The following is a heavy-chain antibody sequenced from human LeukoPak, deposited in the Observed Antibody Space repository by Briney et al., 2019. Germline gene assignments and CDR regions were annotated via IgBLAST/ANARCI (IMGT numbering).Heavy chain of an antibody. J-gene: IGHJ4*02. V-gene: IGHV3-7*01. CDR3: ARDRFAAGWLHCLNY. CDR2: IKQDGSEK. D-gene: IGHD5-24*01. Sequence: PGGSLRLSCAASGFTFSSYWMSWVRQAPGKGLEWVANIKQDGSEKYYVDSVKGRFTISRDNAKDSLYLQMNSLRAEDTAVYYCARDRFAAGWLHCLNYWGQGTLVTVSS. CDR1: GFTFSSYW.